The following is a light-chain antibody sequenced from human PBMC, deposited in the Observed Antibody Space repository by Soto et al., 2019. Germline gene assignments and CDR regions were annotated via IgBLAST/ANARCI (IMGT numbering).Light chain of an antibody. CDR2: KAS. V-gene: IGKV1-5*03. CDR3: QQYNSYRIT. Sequence: DIQMTQSPSTLSASVGDRVTITCRTSQRISSLSAWYQQQPGKAPKLLIYKASSLESGVTSRFSGSVSGTEFTLTISSLQPDEFSTYYCQQYNSYRITDGQGTRLEIK. J-gene: IGKJ5*01. CDR1: QRISSL.